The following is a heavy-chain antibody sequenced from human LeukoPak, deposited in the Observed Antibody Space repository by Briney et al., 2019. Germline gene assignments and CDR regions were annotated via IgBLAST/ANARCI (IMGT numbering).Heavy chain of an antibody. CDR3: ARSIAVAGIFDY. D-gene: IGHD6-19*01. V-gene: IGHV4-39*01. J-gene: IGHJ4*02. CDR1: GFTFHSYA. Sequence: GSLRLSCAVSGFTFHSYAMSWVRQPPGKGLEWIGSIYYSGSTYYNPSLKSRVTISVDTSKNQFSLKLSSVTAADTAVYYCARSIAVAGIFDYWGQGTLVTVSS. CDR2: IYYSGST.